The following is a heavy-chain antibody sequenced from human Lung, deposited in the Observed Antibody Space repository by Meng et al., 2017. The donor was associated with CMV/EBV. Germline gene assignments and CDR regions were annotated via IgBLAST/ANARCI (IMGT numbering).Heavy chain of an antibody. Sequence: GSLRLSCTVSGGSISSSSYYWGWIRQPPGKGLEWIGSIYYSGSTYYNPSLKSRVTISVDTSKNQFSLKLSSVTAADTAVYYCARPIYSSSSVDYWGQGTLVTVSS. D-gene: IGHD6-6*01. CDR3: ARPIYSSSSVDY. V-gene: IGHV4-39*01. CDR1: GGSISSSSYY. CDR2: IYYSGST. J-gene: IGHJ4*02.